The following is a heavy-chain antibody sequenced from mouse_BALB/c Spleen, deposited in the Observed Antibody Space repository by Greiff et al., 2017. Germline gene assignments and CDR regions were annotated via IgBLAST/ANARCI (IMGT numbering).Heavy chain of an antibody. V-gene: IGHV5-6*01. CDR2: ISSGGSYT. J-gene: IGHJ4*01. D-gene: IGHD2-10*02. CDR3: ASPASYGNPHYYAMDY. CDR1: GFTFSSYG. Sequence: EVKLMESGGDLVKPGGSLKLSCAASGFTFSSYGMSWVRQTPDKRLEWVATISSGGSYTYYPDSVKGRFTISRDNAKNTLYLQMSSLKSEDTAMYYCASPASYGNPHYYAMDYWGQGTSVTVSS.